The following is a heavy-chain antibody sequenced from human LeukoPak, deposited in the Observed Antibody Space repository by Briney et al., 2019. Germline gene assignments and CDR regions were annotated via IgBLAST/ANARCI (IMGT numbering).Heavy chain of an antibody. Sequence: PSETLSLTCTVSGGSISSSSYYWGWIRQPPGKGLEWIGSIYYSGSTYYNPSLKSRVTISVDTSKNQFSLKLSSVTAADTAVYYCARDRGELRCDYWGQGTLVTVSS. V-gene: IGHV4-39*07. D-gene: IGHD1-26*01. CDR3: ARDRGELRCDY. CDR2: IYYSGST. J-gene: IGHJ4*02. CDR1: GGSISSSSYY.